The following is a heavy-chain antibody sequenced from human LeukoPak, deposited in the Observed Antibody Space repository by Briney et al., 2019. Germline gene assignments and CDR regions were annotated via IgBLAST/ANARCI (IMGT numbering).Heavy chain of an antibody. J-gene: IGHJ6*02. D-gene: IGHD3-22*01. CDR2: NSGNT. Sequence: ASVKVSCKASGYTFTSYDINWVRQATGQGLEWMGWNSGNTGYAQKFQGRVTMTRNTSISTAYMELSSLRSEDTAVYYCASRVPYYYDSSDLWRMDVWGQGTTVTVSS. V-gene: IGHV1-8*01. CDR1: GYTFTSYD. CDR3: ASRVPYYYDSSDLWRMDV.